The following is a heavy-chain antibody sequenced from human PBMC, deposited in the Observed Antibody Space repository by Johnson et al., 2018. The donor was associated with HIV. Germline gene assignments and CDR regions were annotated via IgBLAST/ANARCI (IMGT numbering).Heavy chain of an antibody. CDR2: IKQDGSAK. Sequence: MQLVESGGGVVQPGRSLRLSCAASGFTVSSNYMSWVRQAPGKGLEWVANIKQDGSAKYYVDSVKGRFTISRDNAKNTLYLQMNSLRAEDTAVYYCAKELALYSSGYGGDAFDIWGQGTMVTVSS. CDR1: GFTVSSNY. J-gene: IGHJ3*02. V-gene: IGHV3-7*01. CDR3: AKELALYSSGYGGDAFDI. D-gene: IGHD6-19*01.